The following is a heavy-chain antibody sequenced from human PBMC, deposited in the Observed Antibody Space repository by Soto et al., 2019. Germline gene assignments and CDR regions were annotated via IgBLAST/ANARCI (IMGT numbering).Heavy chain of an antibody. J-gene: IGHJ4*02. CDR3: AGEKVGTTFFDN. Sequence: PSETLSLTCSVSGFAISRGYYWSWVRQPPGKGLKWIGSIYPSVSSYHNPSLATRLGLSIDTSKNQSTLNLTSVTAADTALYFCAGEKVGTTFFDNWGQGIQVTVSS. CDR1: GFAISRGYY. V-gene: IGHV4-38-2*02. CDR2: IYPSVSS. D-gene: IGHD1-1*01.